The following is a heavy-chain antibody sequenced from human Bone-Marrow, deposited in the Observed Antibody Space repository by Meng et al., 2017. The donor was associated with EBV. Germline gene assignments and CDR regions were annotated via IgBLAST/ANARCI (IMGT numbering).Heavy chain of an antibody. D-gene: IGHD6-19*01. J-gene: IGHJ5*02. CDR3: ARPFPSWQSPRLDPFGA. CDR1: DDRLSNLFY. Sequence: SCPGAPTPSDPLPLTYTVSDDRLSNLFYWGWLRQPPGRGLEWIGSVHYPGITYYSPSRKSRVTVSVDTSKNQFSLRLTSVTAADTAVYYCARPFPSWQSPRLDPFGAWGQGTLVTVSS. V-gene: IGHV4-39*01. CDR2: VHYPGIT.